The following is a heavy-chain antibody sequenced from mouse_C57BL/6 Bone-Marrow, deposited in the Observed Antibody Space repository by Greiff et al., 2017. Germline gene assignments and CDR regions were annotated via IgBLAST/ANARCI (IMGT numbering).Heavy chain of an antibody. CDR1: GYTFTSYG. D-gene: IGHD6-1*01. CDR2: IYPRSGNT. V-gene: IGHV1-81*01. J-gene: IGHJ4*01. Sequence: VQLQQSGAELARPGASVKMSCKASGYTFTSYGISWVKQRTGQGLEWIGEIYPRSGNTNYNEKFKGKATLTADKSSSTAYMELRSLTSDDSAVYFCASDASCKGYYAIDYWGQGTSVTVSS. CDR3: ASDASCKGYYAIDY.